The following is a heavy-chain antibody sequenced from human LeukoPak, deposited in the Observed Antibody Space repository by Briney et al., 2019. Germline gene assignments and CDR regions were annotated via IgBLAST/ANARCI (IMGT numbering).Heavy chain of an antibody. CDR3: ARAVRYFDYLLGPTDY. CDR1: GFTFSRYS. Sequence: PGGSLRLSCAASGFTFSRYSTNWVRQAPGQGLEWVSSISNTGSYISYAEFVKGRFSISRDNAKNSLYLQMNSLRAEDMAVYYCARAVRYFDYLLGPTDYWGQGTLVTAPS. CDR2: ISNTGSYI. J-gene: IGHJ4*02. D-gene: IGHD3-9*01. V-gene: IGHV3-21*01.